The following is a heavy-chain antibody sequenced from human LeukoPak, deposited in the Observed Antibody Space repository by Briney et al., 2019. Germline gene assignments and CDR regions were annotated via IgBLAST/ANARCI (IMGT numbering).Heavy chain of an antibody. V-gene: IGHV1-2*02. Sequence: ASVKVSCKASGYTFTGYYMHWVRQAPGQGLEWMGWINPNSGGTNCAQKFQGRVTMTRDTSISTAYMELSRLRSDDTAVYYCARGDFRDPRNYYYYYGMDVWGQGTTVTVSS. CDR2: INPNSGGT. J-gene: IGHJ6*02. CDR3: ARGDFRDPRNYYYYYGMDV. CDR1: GYTFTGYY. D-gene: IGHD3-3*01.